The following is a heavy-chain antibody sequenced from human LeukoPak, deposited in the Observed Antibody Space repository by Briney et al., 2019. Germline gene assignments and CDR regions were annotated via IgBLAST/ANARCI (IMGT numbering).Heavy chain of an antibody. V-gene: IGHV3-74*01. J-gene: IGHJ5*02. CDR2: INIDGSST. CDR1: GFTFSSYW. CDR3: VVAARHDP. D-gene: IGHD6-6*01. Sequence: GGSLRLSCAASGFTFSSYWMHWVRQAPGKGLVWVSRINIDGSSTTYADSVKGRFTISRDNAKNTLYLQMNSLRAEDTAVYYCVVAARHDPWGQGTLVTVSS.